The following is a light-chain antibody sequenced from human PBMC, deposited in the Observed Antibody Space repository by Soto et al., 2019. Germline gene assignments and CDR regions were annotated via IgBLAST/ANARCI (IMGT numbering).Light chain of an antibody. Sequence: ALTKPAYGKRAHVHGLTITNNETSSDVGGYDYVSWYQQHPGKAPKLMIYEVGKRPSGVPDRFSGSKSGNTASLTVSGLQAEDEADYYCSSYTGTNNFGVFVPGTKVTVL. CDR1: SSDVGGYDY. V-gene: IGLV2-8*02. J-gene: IGLJ1*01. CDR2: EVG. CDR3: SSYTGTNNFGV.